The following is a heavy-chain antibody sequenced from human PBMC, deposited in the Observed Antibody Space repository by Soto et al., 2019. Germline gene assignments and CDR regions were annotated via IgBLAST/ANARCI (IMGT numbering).Heavy chain of an antibody. CDR3: ARGLSRQLVLDQYYFVY. D-gene: IGHD6-13*01. CDR1: GGSFSGYY. J-gene: IGHJ4*02. CDR2: INHSGST. Sequence: QVQLQQWGAGLLKPSETLSLTCAVYGGSFSGYYWSWIRQPPGKGLEWIGEINHSGSTNYNPSLQTRVPISVATSQHQVSLKLSSVPAADTAVYSAARGLSRQLVLDQYYFVYWGQGTLVTVSS. V-gene: IGHV4-34*01.